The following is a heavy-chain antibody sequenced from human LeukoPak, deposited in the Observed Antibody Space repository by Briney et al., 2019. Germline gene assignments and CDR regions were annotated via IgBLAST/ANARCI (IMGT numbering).Heavy chain of an antibody. D-gene: IGHD2-2*01. CDR1: GYTFTGYY. Sequence: ASVKVSCKASGYTFTGYYMHWVRQAPGQGLEWMGWINPNSGGTNCAQKFQGWVTMTRDTSISTAYMELSRLRSDDTAVYYCARGAALFDIVVVPAAIPFDYWGQGTLVTVSS. V-gene: IGHV1-2*04. J-gene: IGHJ4*02. CDR2: INPNSGGT. CDR3: ARGAALFDIVVVPAAIPFDY.